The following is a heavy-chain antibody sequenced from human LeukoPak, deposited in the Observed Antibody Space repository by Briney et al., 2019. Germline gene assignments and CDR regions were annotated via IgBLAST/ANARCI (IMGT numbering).Heavy chain of an antibody. CDR3: ARSEYSSSSVDYYYGMDV. J-gene: IGHJ6*02. Sequence: GESLKISCKGSGYSFTSYWIGGVRQMPGKGLEWMGIIYPGDSDTRYSSCFQGQGTISAAGAITTAYLQWSSLKASDTAMYYCARSEYSSSSVDYYYGMDVWGQGTTVTVSS. CDR2: IYPGDSDT. D-gene: IGHD6-6*01. V-gene: IGHV5-51*01. CDR1: GYSFTSYW.